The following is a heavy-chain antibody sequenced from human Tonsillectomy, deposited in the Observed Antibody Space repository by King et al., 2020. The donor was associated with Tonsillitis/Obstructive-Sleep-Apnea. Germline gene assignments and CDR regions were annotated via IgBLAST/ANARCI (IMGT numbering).Heavy chain of an antibody. CDR2: IRSKANTYAT. Sequence: VQLVESGGDLVQPGGSLKLSCAASGFPFSASSMHWVRQASGKGLEWVGRIRSKANTYATAYAASVKGRFTISRDDSKNTAYLQMNSLTAEDTAVYYCSPEGTGFGSWGQGTLVTVSS. CDR1: GFPFSASS. D-gene: IGHD1-1*01. J-gene: IGHJ4*02. V-gene: IGHV3-73*01. CDR3: SPEGTGFGS.